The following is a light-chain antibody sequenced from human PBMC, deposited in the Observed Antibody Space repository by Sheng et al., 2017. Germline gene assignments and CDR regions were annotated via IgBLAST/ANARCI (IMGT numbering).Light chain of an antibody. CDR3: GSYSSVGTYI. V-gene: IGLV2-14*03. CDR2: DVR. J-gene: IGLJ1*01. Sequence: QSALTQPASVSGSPGQSITISCTGTSSDVGGYNFVSWFQHFPGKVPNLLIFDVRQRASGVSNRFSGSKSANTASLTISGLQPEDESVFYCGSYSSVGTYIFGSGTKVTVL. CDR1: SSDVGGYNF.